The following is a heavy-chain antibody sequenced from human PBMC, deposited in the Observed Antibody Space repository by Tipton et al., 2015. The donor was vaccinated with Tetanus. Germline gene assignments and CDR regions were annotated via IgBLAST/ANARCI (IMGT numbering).Heavy chain of an antibody. J-gene: IGHJ4*02. D-gene: IGHD6-13*01. CDR1: GGSMSGSGHY. Sequence: LRLSCIVSGGSMSGSGHYGAWVRQSPGKGLEWIGSISYSGRTYYSPSLKSRVTISVDKSKNQFSLRLGSVTAADTAMYYCAREPTATGTSLFDYWGQGALVTVST. CDR3: AREPTATGTSLFDY. V-gene: IGHV4-39*07. CDR2: ISYSGRT.